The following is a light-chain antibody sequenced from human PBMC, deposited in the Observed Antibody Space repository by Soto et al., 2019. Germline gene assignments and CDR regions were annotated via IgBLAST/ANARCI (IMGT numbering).Light chain of an antibody. CDR1: TSDIGGYNY. Sequence: QSVLTQPASVSGSPGQSITISCTGTTSDIGGYNYVSWYQQHPGKAPKLMIYEVTNRPSGVSNRFSGSKSDNTASLTISGLQPEDEADYYCSSKTSSSTLVFGGGTKLTVL. V-gene: IGLV2-14*01. CDR3: SSKTSSSTLV. CDR2: EVT. J-gene: IGLJ3*02.